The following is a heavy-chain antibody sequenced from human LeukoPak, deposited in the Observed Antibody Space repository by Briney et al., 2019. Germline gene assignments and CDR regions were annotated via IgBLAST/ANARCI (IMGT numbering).Heavy chain of an antibody. J-gene: IGHJ3*02. CDR2: IYYSGST. Sequence: PSETLSLTCTVSGGSISSYYWSWIRQPPGKGLEWIGYIYYSGSTNYNPSLKSRVTISVDTSKNQFSLKLSSVTAADTAVYYCARGGILTGSIAFDIWGQGTMVTVSS. V-gene: IGHV4-59*01. CDR3: ARGGILTGSIAFDI. CDR1: GGSISSYY. D-gene: IGHD3-9*01.